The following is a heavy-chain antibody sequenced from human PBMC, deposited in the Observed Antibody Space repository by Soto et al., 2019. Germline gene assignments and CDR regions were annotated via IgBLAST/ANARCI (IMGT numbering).Heavy chain of an antibody. Sequence: SVKVSCKASGGTFSSYAISWVRQAPGQGLEWMGGIIPIFGTANYAQKFQGRVTITADESTSTAYMELSSLRSEDTAVYYCERDHKVVAATLWFDPCGQGPLLTVSS. CDR2: IIPIFGTA. J-gene: IGHJ5*02. CDR1: GGTFSSYA. D-gene: IGHD2-15*01. CDR3: ERDHKVVAATLWFDP. V-gene: IGHV1-69*13.